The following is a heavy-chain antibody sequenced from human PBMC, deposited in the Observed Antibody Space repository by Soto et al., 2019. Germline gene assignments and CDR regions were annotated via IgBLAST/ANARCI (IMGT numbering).Heavy chain of an antibody. D-gene: IGHD3-10*01. V-gene: IGHV5-51*01. CDR2: IYPGDSYT. CDR1: GYNFATYW. Sequence: PGESLKISCKGSGYNFATYWIGWVRQMPVKGLEWMGIIYPGDSYTRYSPSFQGQVTISADKSISTAYLQWSSLKASDTAMYYCAGGGVRGVITRTRDYYGMDVWGQGTTVTVSS. J-gene: IGHJ6*02. CDR3: AGGGVRGVITRTRDYYGMDV.